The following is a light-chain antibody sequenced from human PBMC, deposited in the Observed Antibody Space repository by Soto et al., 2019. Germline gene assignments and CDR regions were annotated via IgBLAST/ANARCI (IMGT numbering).Light chain of an antibody. CDR2: AAS. CDR1: QSISTY. J-gene: IGKJ2*01. CDR3: RQSYRAPYT. Sequence: DIQMTQSPSSLSASVGDRVTVTCRASQSISTYLNWYQQKPGKAPKLLIYAASSLQSGVPSRFTGGGAGTDFTLTITSLQREDFVTYYCRQSYRAPYTFGQGTKVEIK. V-gene: IGKV1-39*01.